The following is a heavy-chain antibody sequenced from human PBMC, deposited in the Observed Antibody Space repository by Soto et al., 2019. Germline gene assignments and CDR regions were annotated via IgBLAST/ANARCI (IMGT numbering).Heavy chain of an antibody. CDR1: GYSFTSYW. J-gene: IGHJ4*02. D-gene: IGHD3-9*01. Sequence: GESLWSSCKGSGYSFTSYWIGWVRQMPGKGLEWMGIIYPGDSDTRYSPSFQGQVTISADKSISTDYLKWSSLKASDTAMYYCARGSWLLIFPFDYWGQGTLVTVSS. CDR3: ARGSWLLIFPFDY. V-gene: IGHV5-51*01. CDR2: IYPGDSDT.